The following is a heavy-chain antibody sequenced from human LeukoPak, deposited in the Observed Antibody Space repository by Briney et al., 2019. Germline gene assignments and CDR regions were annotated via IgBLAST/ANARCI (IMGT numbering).Heavy chain of an antibody. CDR2: LNLDGSDK. V-gene: IGHV3-7*03. CDR1: GFTFSSYS. CDR3: GRDVEDT. Sequence: PGGSLRLSCAASGFTFSSYSMNWVRQAPGKGLEWVATLNLDGSDKYYVDSVKGRFTVSRDNAKNSLNLQMSSLRAEDTAVYYCGRDVEDTWGRGILVTVSS. D-gene: IGHD2-21*01. J-gene: IGHJ5*02.